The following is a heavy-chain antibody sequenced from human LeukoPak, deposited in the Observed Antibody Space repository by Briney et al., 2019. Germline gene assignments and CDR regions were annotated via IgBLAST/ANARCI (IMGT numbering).Heavy chain of an antibody. D-gene: IGHD3-10*01. CDR2: ISTCSSYI. J-gene: IGHJ4*02. CDR1: GSIFSTYS. CDR3: AREQSYYTSGSYYNVLDY. Sequence: PGGSLRLSCAASGSIFSTYSMTWVRQAPGKGLEWVSSISTCSSYIYYADSMKGRFTISRDNAKNSLYLQMNSLRAEDTAVYYCAREQSYYTSGSYYNVLDYWGQGTLVTVSS. V-gene: IGHV3-21*01.